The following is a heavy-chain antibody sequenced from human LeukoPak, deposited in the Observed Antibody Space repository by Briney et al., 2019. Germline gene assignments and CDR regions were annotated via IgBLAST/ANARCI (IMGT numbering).Heavy chain of an antibody. J-gene: IGHJ4*02. D-gene: IGHD6-19*01. Sequence: PGGSLRLSCAASGFSFSTYVMSWVRQAPGKGLEWVSAISGSGGSTYYADSVKGRFTISRDNSKNTLYLQMNSLRAEDTAVYYCAKDRGSGWYGKSFDYWGQGTLVTVSS. V-gene: IGHV3-23*01. CDR3: AKDRGSGWYGKSFDY. CDR1: GFSFSTYV. CDR2: ISGSGGST.